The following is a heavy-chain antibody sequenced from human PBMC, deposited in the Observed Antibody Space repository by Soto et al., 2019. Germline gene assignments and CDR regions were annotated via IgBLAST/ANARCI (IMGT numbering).Heavy chain of an antibody. CDR1: GYTFSNYW. Sequence: PGESLKISCKGSGYTFSNYWIGWVRQMPGEGLEWMGVTYPSDSDTRYSPSFQGQVTISADKSITTAFLQWSSLKASDTAMYYCVRSGTSSGRFSDYWGQGTLVTLSS. D-gene: IGHD2-8*01. CDR3: VRSGTSSGRFSDY. CDR2: TYPSDSDT. J-gene: IGHJ4*01. V-gene: IGHV5-51*01.